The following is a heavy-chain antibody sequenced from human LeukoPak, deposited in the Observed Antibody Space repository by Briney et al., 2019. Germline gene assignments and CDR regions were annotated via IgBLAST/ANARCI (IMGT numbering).Heavy chain of an antibody. V-gene: IGHV4-59*01. J-gene: IGHJ4*02. CDR3: ARGTDSLDY. D-gene: IGHD1/OR15-1a*01. CDR1: GGSISSYY. CDR2: IYYSGST. Sequence: PSETPSLTCTVSGGSISSYYWSWIRQPPGKGLEWIGYIYYSGSTNYNPSLKSRVTISVDTSKNQFSLKLSSVTAADTAVYYCARGTDSLDYWGQGTLVTVSS.